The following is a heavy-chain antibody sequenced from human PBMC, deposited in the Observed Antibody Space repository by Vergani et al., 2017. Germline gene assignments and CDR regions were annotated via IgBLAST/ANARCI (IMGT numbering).Heavy chain of an antibody. CDR2: ISGYNGNT. J-gene: IGHJ4*02. D-gene: IGHD1-26*01. CDR3: ARDYIVGSSYFDY. Sequence: QVQLVQSGAEVKKPGASVKVSCKASGYTFTSYGISWVRQAPGQGLEWMGWISGYNGNTNYAQKFQGRVTMTTDRSTSTVYMELRSLRSDDTAVYYCARDYIVGSSYFDYWGQGTLVTVSS. CDR1: GYTFTSYG. V-gene: IGHV1-18*04.